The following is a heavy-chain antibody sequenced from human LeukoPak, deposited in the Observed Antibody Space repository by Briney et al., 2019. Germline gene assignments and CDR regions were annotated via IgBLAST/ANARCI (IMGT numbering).Heavy chain of an antibody. CDR3: ARVIGPGLGYRSQTVDSSSWPGAFDI. CDR2: ISAYNGNT. J-gene: IGHJ3*02. CDR1: GYTFTSYG. Sequence: ASVKVSCKASGYTFTSYGISWVRQAPGQGLEWMGWISAYNGNTNYAQKLQGRVTMTTDTSTSTAYMELRSLRSDDTAVYYCARVIGPGLGYRSQTVDSSSWPGAFDIWGRGTMVTVSS. V-gene: IGHV1-18*01. D-gene: IGHD6-13*01.